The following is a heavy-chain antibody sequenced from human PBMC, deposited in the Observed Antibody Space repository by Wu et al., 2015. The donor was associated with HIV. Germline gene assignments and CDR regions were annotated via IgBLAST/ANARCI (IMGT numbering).Heavy chain of an antibody. D-gene: IGHD6-19*01. V-gene: IGHV1-69*05. CDR2: IIPLFGTT. CDR1: GDGFTSYA. J-gene: IGHJ4*02. CDR3: ATPRSPGFSSAWPTYFDY. Sequence: QVQLVQFGAEVKKPGSSVKITCKASGDGFTSYAVNWLRQAPGQGLEWMGGIIPLFGTTDYAQIFQGRVTITTDESTSTAYMRLSSLRSEDTAVYYCATPRSPGFSSAWPTYFDYWGQGTLVTVSS.